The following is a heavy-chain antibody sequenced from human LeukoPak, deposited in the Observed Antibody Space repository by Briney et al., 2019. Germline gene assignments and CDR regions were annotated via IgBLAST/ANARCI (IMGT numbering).Heavy chain of an antibody. D-gene: IGHD3-22*01. CDR2: ISAYNGNT. V-gene: IGHV1-18*01. CDR3: ARERDSSGYYSVGY. CDR1: CYTFTSYG. Sequence: ASVKVSCKASCYTFTSYGISWVRQAPGQGLEWMGWISAYNGNTNYAQKLQGRVTMTTDTSTSAAYMELRSLRSDDTAVYYCARERDSSGYYSVGYWGQGTLVTVSS. J-gene: IGHJ4*02.